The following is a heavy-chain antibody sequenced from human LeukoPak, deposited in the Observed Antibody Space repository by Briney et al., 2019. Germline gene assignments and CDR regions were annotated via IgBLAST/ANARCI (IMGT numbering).Heavy chain of an antibody. CDR2: INSDGRTT. CDR1: GFTFSSHW. V-gene: IGHV3-74*01. D-gene: IGHD2-2*01. CDR3: ARTGKSTSSHFQH. J-gene: IGHJ1*01. Sequence: PGGSLRLSCGASGFTFSSHWMHWVRQGPGKGLVWVSGINSDGRTTTYADSVKGRFTISRDNSKNTLYLQMNSLRAEDTAVYYCARTGKSTSSHFQHWGQGTLVTVSS.